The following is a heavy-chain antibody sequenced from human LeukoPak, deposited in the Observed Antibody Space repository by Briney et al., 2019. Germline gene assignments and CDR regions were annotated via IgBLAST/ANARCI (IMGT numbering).Heavy chain of an antibody. J-gene: IGHJ4*02. V-gene: IGHV3-23*01. Sequence: GGSPRLSCSASGFTFINYAITWLRQSQGQGLIWVSTFTAGGTTTYYADSVRGRFTTTSDTSTNTLYLHMNSLRAEDTAVYYCCFGVTSSVFFDYWGRGTLVTVSS. D-gene: IGHD6-6*01. CDR1: GFTFINYA. CDR3: CFGVTSSVFFDY. CDR2: FTAGGTTT.